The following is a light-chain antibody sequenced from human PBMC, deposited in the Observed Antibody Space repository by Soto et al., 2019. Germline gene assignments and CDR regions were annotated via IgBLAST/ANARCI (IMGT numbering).Light chain of an antibody. CDR1: QSVSTN. CDR3: HHYNNWWA. Sequence: EIGITHSPSTLSVSPGERATLSCRASQSVSTNLAWYQQKPGQAPRLLIYGASTRATGIPDRFSGSGSGTEFSLTINSLQSEDFAVYYCHHYNNWWAFGQGTKVDVK. CDR2: GAS. J-gene: IGKJ1*01. V-gene: IGKV3-15*01.